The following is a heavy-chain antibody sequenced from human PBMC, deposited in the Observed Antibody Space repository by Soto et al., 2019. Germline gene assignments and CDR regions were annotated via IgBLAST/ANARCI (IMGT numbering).Heavy chain of an antibody. CDR2: INHSGST. CDR1: GGSFSGYY. J-gene: IGHJ5*02. V-gene: IGHV4-34*01. CDR3: ASPVSDSSGYYWWWFDP. Sequence: SETLSLTCAVYGGSFSGYYWSWIRQPPGKGLEWIGEINHSGSTNYNPSLKSRVTISVDTSKNQFSLKLSSVTAADTAVYYCASPVSDSSGYYWWWFDPLGQATLVT. D-gene: IGHD3-22*01.